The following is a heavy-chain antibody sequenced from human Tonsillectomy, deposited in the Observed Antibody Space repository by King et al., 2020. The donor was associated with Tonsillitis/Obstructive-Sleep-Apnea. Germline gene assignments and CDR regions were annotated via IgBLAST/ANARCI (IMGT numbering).Heavy chain of an antibody. CDR2: ISSSESTK. CDR1: GFTFSIYE. D-gene: IGHD1-26*01. J-gene: IGHJ6*02. V-gene: IGHV3-48*03. CDR3: AREPGNYYGMDV. Sequence: VQLVESGGGLVQPGGSLRLSCAASGFTFSIYEMNWVRQAPGKGLEWVSYISSSESTKYYADSVKGRFTISRDNAKNSLYLQMNSLRVEDTAVYYCAREPGNYYGMDVWGQGTTVTVSS.